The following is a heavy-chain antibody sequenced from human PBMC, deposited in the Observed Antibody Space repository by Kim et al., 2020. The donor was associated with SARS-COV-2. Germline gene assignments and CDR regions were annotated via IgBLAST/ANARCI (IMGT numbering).Heavy chain of an antibody. V-gene: IGHV3-7*01. CDR3: ASFFGGAVDGTPDDYYDSSGYF. Sequence: GGSLRLSCAASGFTFSSYWMSWVRQAPGKGLEWVANIKQDGSEKYYVDSVKGRFTISRDNAKNSLYLQMNSLRAEDTAVYYCASFFGGAVDGTPDDYYDSSGYFWVQGTLVTVSS. J-gene: IGHJ4*02. D-gene: IGHD3-22*01. CDR1: GFTFSSYW. CDR2: IKQDGSEK.